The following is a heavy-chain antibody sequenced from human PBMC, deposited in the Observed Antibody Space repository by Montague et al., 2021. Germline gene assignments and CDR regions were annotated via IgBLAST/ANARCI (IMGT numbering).Heavy chain of an antibody. CDR2: ISPSGDT. CDR1: GFTFGGYS. D-gene: IGHD1-26*01. Sequence: SLRLSCAASGFTFGGYSMTWVRQAPGRGLEWVSFISPSGDTFYAESVKGRFIVSRDNSNNALYLHLNSLRGEDSARYYCVKTSSGTYDSWGPGTLVTVSS. CDR3: VKTSSGTYDS. J-gene: IGHJ5*01. V-gene: IGHV3-23*01.